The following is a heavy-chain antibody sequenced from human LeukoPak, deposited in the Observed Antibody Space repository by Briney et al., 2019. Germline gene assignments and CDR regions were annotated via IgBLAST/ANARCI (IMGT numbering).Heavy chain of an antibody. CDR1: GFSFSSNG. CDR3: ARGVVAPDN. D-gene: IGHD3-10*01. J-gene: IGHJ4*02. Sequence: GGSLRLSCAASGFSFSSNGMSWVRQAPGKGLEWVSAIGAGGASTFYADSVKGRFAISRDNSKNTVYLQMNSLRVEDTAIYYCARGVVAPDNWGQGTLVTVSS. V-gene: IGHV3-23*01. CDR2: IGAGGAST.